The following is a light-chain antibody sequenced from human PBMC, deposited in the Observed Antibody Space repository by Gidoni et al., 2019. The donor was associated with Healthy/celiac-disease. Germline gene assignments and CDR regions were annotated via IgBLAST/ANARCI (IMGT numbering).Light chain of an antibody. J-gene: IGKJ2*01. CDR2: AAS. CDR1: QGISNS. CDR3: KQYDSIPQT. Sequence: IIMIHSPSSLFASVGDRVTITCRASQGISNSLAWYQQKPGKAPKLLLYAASRLESGVPSRFSGSGSGTDYTLTISSLQPEDFATYYCKQYDSIPQTFGQGTKLEIK. V-gene: IGKV1-NL1*01.